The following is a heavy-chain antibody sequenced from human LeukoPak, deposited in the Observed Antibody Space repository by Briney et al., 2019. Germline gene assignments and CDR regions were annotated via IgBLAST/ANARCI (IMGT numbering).Heavy chain of an antibody. CDR2: INYSGST. J-gene: IGHJ2*01. CDR3: ARADIVVVTAFWYFDL. V-gene: IGHV4-59*08. Sequence: SETLSLTCTVSGGTISSYYWSWIRQPPGKGLEWVGYINYSGSTNYNPSLKSRVTMSVVTSKNQFSLKLSSVTAADTAVYYCARADIVVVTAFWYFDLWGRGTLVSVSS. D-gene: IGHD2-21*02. CDR1: GGTISSYY.